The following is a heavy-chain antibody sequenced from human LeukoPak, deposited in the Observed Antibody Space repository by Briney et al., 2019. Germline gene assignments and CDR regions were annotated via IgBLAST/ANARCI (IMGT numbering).Heavy chain of an antibody. CDR2: IKKDGSEK. Sequence: GGSLRLSCAASGFTFSNDWMTWVRQAPGKGLEWVANIKKDGSEKNYVDSVKGRFTISRDNAKNSLYLQMNSLRAEETAVYYCARAGYSSSFRFDPWGQGTLVTVSS. D-gene: IGHD6-13*01. CDR1: GFTFSNDW. CDR3: ARAGYSSSFRFDP. V-gene: IGHV3-7*01. J-gene: IGHJ5*02.